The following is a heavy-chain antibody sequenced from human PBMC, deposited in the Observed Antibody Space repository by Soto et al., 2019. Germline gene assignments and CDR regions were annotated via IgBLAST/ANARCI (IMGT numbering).Heavy chain of an antibody. CDR3: ARGDSIDSSSGVCSYDKMDV. CDR1: GYTFTDYL. V-gene: IGHV1-2*04. Sequence: QAPLLQSGTEVKKPGASLKVSCRASGYTFTDYLIHWVRQDPGQGIEWMGSINPKSEGIAFVPKFRDCVTMTTDTSNSAAYLELTELNTDDPAVYYCARGDSIDSSSGVCSYDKMDVWGPGTTVTVSS. D-gene: IGHD2-21*02. CDR2: INPKSEGI. J-gene: IGHJ6*02.